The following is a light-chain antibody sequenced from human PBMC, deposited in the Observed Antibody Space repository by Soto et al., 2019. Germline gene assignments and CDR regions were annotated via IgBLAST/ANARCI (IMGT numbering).Light chain of an antibody. CDR3: SSYAGSYTSV. J-gene: IGLJ7*01. CDR2: DVN. CDR1: SSDVGAYNF. V-gene: IGLV2-11*01. Sequence: QSALTQPRSVSGYPGQPVTISCAGTSSDVGAYNFVSWYQQHPGKAPKLMIYDVNKRPSGVPDRFSGSKSGNTASLTIAGLQAEDEADYYCSSYAGSYTSVFGGGTQLTVL.